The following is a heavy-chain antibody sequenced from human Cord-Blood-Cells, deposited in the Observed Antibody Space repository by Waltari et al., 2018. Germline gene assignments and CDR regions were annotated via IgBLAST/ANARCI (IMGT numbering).Heavy chain of an antibody. CDR3: ARDLAVIAARLDY. J-gene: IGHJ4*02. CDR2: NNPNSGGT. V-gene: IGHV1-2*02. CDR1: GYTFTGYY. D-gene: IGHD6-6*01. Sequence: QVQLVQSGAEVKKPGASVKVSCKASGYTFTGYYMHWVRQAPGQGLEWMGRNNPNSGGTNYAQKFQGRVTMTRNTSISTAYMELSRLRSDDTAVYYCARDLAVIAARLDYWGQGTLVTVSS.